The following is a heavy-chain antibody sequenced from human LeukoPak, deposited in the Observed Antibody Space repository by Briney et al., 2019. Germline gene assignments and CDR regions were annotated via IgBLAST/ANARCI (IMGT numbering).Heavy chain of an antibody. CDR1: GFTFSSYW. CDR2: INSDGSSI. CDR3: ARDAEIAVIDY. D-gene: IGHD6-19*01. J-gene: IGHJ4*02. V-gene: IGHV3-74*03. Sequence: GGSLRLSCAASGFTFSSYWMHWVRQAPGKGLVWVSRINSDGSSITYADSVKGRFTISRDSAKNTLYLQMNSLRAEDTAVYYCARDAEIAVIDYWGQGTLVTVSS.